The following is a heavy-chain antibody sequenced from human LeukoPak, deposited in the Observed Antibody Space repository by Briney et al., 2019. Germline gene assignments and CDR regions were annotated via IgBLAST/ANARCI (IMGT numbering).Heavy chain of an antibody. CDR1: GFTFSSYW. CDR2: IKQDGSEK. CDR3: ARRGPLGSSWSYYFDY. V-gene: IGHV3-7*01. J-gene: IGHJ4*02. D-gene: IGHD6-6*01. Sequence: GGSLRLSCAASGFTFSSYWMSWVCQAPGKGLEWVAHIKQDGSEKYYVDSVKGRFTISRDNAKNSLYLQMNSLRAEDTAVYYCARRGPLGSSWSYYFDYWGQGTLVTVSS.